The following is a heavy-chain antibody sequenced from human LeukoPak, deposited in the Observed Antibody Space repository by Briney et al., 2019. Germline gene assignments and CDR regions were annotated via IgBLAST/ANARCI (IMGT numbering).Heavy chain of an antibody. CDR2: IIPIFGTA. Sequence: ASVKVSCKASGGTFSSYAISWVRQAPGRGLEWMGRIIPIFGTANYAQKFQGRVTITTDESTSTAYMELSSLRSEDTAVYYCASLYGSGSYFDYWGQGTLVTVSS. D-gene: IGHD3-10*01. V-gene: IGHV1-69*05. CDR1: GGTFSSYA. CDR3: ASLYGSGSYFDY. J-gene: IGHJ4*02.